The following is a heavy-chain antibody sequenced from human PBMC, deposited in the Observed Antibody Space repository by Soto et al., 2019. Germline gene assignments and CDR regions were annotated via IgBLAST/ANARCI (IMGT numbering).Heavy chain of an antibody. Sequence: QVQLVQSGAEVKKPGSSVKVSCKASGGTFSSYAISWVRQAPGQGLEWMGGIIPIFGTANYAQKFQGRVTITADESTSTAYMELSSLRSEDTAVYYCARDPPYNLSDDYGGNLEPYKWFDPWGQGTLVTVSS. CDR2: IIPIFGTA. V-gene: IGHV1-69*01. CDR3: ARDPPYNLSDDYGGNLEPYKWFDP. CDR1: GGTFSSYA. D-gene: IGHD4-17*01. J-gene: IGHJ5*02.